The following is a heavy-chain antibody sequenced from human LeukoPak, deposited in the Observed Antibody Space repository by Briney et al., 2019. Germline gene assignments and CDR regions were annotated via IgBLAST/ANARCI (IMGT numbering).Heavy chain of an antibody. Sequence: GGSLRLSCAASGFTFSSYAMSWVRQAPGKGLEWVSAISGSGGSTYYADSVKGRFTISRDNSKDTLYLQMNSLRAEDTAVYYCAKGNGYSYGRYYFDYWGQGTLVTVSS. J-gene: IGHJ4*02. V-gene: IGHV3-23*01. D-gene: IGHD5-18*01. CDR1: GFTFSSYA. CDR2: ISGSGGST. CDR3: AKGNGYSYGRYYFDY.